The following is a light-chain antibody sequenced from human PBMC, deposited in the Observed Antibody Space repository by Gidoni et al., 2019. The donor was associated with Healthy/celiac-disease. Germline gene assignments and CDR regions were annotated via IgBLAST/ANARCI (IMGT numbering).Light chain of an antibody. CDR3: QQRSNWLT. CDR2: DAS. CDR1: QSFISY. Sequence: DIVLPQSPAPLSLSPGERATLSCRSSQSFISYLAWYQQKPGQAPRLLIYDASNKAPGIPARFSSSGSGTDFTLTSSSLEPENFAVYYCQQRSNWLTFGGGTKVEIK. J-gene: IGKJ4*01. V-gene: IGKV3-11*01.